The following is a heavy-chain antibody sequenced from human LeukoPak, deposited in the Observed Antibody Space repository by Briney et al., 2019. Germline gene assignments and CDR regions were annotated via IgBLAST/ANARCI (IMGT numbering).Heavy chain of an antibody. D-gene: IGHD3-22*01. J-gene: IGHJ1*01. CDR2: INGDGSTT. Sequence: GGSLRLSCAASGFTFSKYWMHWVRQVPGKGLVWVSLINGDGSTTNYADFVKGRITISRDNAKNTLSLQVNSLRAEDTAVYYCATGNYYDSRGYYTFGYWGQGTLVTVSS. CDR1: GFTFSKYW. CDR3: ATGNYYDSRGYYTFGY. V-gene: IGHV3-74*01.